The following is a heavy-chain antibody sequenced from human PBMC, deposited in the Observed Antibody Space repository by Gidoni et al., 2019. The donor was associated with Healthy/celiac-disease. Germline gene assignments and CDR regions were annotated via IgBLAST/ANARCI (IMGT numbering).Heavy chain of an antibody. D-gene: IGHD6-13*01. J-gene: IGHJ5*02. CDR2: INHSGST. Sequence: DGLEWIGEINHSGSTNYNPSLKSRVTISVDTSKNQFSLKLSSVTAADTAVYYCARNDLYSSSFWFDPWGQGTLVTVSS. CDR3: ARNDLYSSSFWFDP. V-gene: IGHV4-34*01.